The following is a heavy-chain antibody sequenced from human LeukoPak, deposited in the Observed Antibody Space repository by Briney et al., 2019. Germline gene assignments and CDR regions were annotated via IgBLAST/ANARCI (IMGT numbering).Heavy chain of an antibody. CDR1: GFTFSSYG. CDR3: ARGGRAYNYYYYYMDV. J-gene: IGHJ6*03. CDR2: IRYDGSNK. Sequence: GGSLRLSCAASGFTFSSYGMHWVRQAPGKGLEWVAFIRYDGSNKYYADSVKGRFTISRDNSKNTLYLQMNSLRAEDTAVYYCARGGRAYNYYYYYMDVWGKGTTVTISS. V-gene: IGHV3-30*02. D-gene: IGHD1-1*01.